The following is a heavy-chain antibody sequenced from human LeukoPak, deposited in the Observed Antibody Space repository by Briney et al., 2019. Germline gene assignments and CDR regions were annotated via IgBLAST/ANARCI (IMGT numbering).Heavy chain of an antibody. CDR2: IYYSGST. J-gene: IGHJ2*01. D-gene: IGHD6-19*01. CDR3: ALGYTSGWYYFDI. CDR1: GSSISSRSYY. V-gene: IGHV4-39*01. Sequence: SETLSLTCDVSGSSISSRSYYWGWIRRPPGKGLEWIGTIYYSGSTDYNPSLNRRVTISVDTSNNQFSLKLSSVTAADTAVYYCALGYTSGWYYFDIWGRGTLVTVSS.